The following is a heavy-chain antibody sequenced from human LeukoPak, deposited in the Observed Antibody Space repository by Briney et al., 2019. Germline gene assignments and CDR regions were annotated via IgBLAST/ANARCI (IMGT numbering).Heavy chain of an antibody. J-gene: IGHJ4*02. CDR2: ISSSSSHI. D-gene: IGHD3-3*01. CDR1: GFTFSSYG. V-gene: IGHV3-21*01. CDR3: ARVGYYDSWSGINFFDY. Sequence: PGGSLRLSCAASGFTFSSYGMNWVRQAPGKGLEWVSSISSSSSHIYYADSVRGRFTISRDNARNSLFLQMNSLRAEDTAVYYCARVGYYDSWSGINFFDYWGQGTLVTVSS.